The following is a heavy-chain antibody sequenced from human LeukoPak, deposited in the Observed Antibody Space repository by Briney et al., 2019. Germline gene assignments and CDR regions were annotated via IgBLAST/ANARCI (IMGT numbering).Heavy chain of an antibody. CDR3: ARKGYDSSGYSFFDL. CDR1: GGSISSHY. CDR2: TYYSGST. J-gene: IGHJ2*01. V-gene: IGHV4-59*11. D-gene: IGHD3-22*01. Sequence: PSETLSLTCTVSGGSISSHYWSWIRQPPGKGLEWIGYTYYSGSTNYNPSLKSRVTISIDTSKNLFSLKLSSVTAADTAVYYCARKGYDSSGYSFFDLWGRGTLVTVSS.